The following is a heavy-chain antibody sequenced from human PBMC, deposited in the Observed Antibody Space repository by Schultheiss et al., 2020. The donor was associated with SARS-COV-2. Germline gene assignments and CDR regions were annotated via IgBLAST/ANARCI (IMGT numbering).Heavy chain of an antibody. CDR1: GFTFSSYG. D-gene: IGHD1-26*01. J-gene: IGHJ4*02. CDR2: ISYDGSNK. V-gene: IGHV3-30*03. Sequence: GGSLRLSCAASGFTFSSYGMHWVRQAPGKGLEWVAVISYDGSNKYYADSVKGRFTISRDNSKNTLYLQMNSLRAEDTAVYYCARGGSYYCLDYWAREPWSPSPQ. CDR3: ARGGSYYCLDY.